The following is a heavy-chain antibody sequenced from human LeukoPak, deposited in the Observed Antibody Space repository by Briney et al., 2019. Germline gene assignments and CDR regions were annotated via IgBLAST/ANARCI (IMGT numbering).Heavy chain of an antibody. V-gene: IGHV3-23*01. CDR3: AKGRGFRVWDPWDN. D-gene: IGHD3-16*01. Sequence: GGSLRLSCAASGFTFNYYAMSWVRQAPGKGPEWVSTFSGSAASTYYADSVKGRFTISRDNSKNTLFLEMNSLRVEDTAVYYCAKGRGFRVWDPWDNWGQGTLITVSS. CDR1: GFTFNYYA. CDR2: FSGSAAST. J-gene: IGHJ4*02.